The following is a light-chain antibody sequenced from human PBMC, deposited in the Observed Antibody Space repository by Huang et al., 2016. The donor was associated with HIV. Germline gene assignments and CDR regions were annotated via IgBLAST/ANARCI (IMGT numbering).Light chain of an antibody. V-gene: IGKV1-5*03. CDR3: QQYDSYSGK. CDR1: QGSVTC. J-gene: IGKJ1*01. Sequence: DIQMTQSPSALSASAGARVTITCRASQGSVTCLPWYQQKPGKPPNLLIYKASTLQGGVPSRFGGGGSGTEFTLTISSLQPDDFATYFCQQYDSYSGKFGQGTKVE. CDR2: KAS.